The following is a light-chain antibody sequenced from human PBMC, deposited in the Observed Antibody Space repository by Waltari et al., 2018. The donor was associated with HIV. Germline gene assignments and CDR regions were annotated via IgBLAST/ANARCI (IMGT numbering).Light chain of an antibody. CDR1: QSVSNKF. Sequence: ETVLTQSLGTLSFSPRHRANLSCRASQSVSNKFLAWYQHKRGQAPRLLVYGASSRARGIPDRFSGSGSGTDFTLTISRLEPEDFAMYFCQQYGSSTYSFGQGTKLEIK. CDR2: GAS. V-gene: IGKV3-20*01. J-gene: IGKJ2*03. CDR3: QQYGSSTYS.